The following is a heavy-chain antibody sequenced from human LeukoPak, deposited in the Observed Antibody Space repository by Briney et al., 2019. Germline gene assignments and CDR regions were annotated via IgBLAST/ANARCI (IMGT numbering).Heavy chain of an antibody. V-gene: IGHV4-59*01. D-gene: IGHD4-23*01. CDR2: IYYSGST. CDR3: ARRDDDYGGRYGMDV. CDR1: GGSISSYY. J-gene: IGHJ6*02. Sequence: QTSETLSLTCTVSGGSISSYYWSWIRQPPGKGLEWIGYIYYSGSTNYNPSLKSRVTISVDTSKSQFSLKLSSVTAADTAVYYCARRDDDYGGRYGMDVWGQGTTVTVSS.